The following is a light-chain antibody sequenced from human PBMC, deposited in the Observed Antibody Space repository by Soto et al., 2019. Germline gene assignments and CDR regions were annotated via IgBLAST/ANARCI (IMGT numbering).Light chain of an antibody. Sequence: EIVMTQSPATLSVSPGQTATLSCRASQSIASRLAWYQQKPGQPPRLLIYSASARRTSVPARFSGSGSGTEFTLTIYSLQSEDFAVYYCQQSYNWPRTFGQGTKVELK. CDR3: QQSYNWPRT. J-gene: IGKJ1*01. CDR1: QSIASR. V-gene: IGKV3-15*01. CDR2: SAS.